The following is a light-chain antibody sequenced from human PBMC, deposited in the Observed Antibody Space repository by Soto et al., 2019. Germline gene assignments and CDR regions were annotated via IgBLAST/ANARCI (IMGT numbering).Light chain of an antibody. CDR2: AAT. CDR3: QHNYNNPRT. J-gene: IGKJ1*01. CDR1: QSISSN. Sequence: DIQMTQSPSSRSSSVGDRVTITGVASQSISSNLNWYQQQPGKVPKLLIYAATSLQSGVPSRFTGSGSGTDFTLTINSLQPEDFATYYCQHNYNNPRTFGQGTKVDI. V-gene: IGKV1-39*01.